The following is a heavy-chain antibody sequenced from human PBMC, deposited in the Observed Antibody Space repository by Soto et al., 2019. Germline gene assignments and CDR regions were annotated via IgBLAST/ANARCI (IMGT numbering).Heavy chain of an antibody. CDR2: IYYSGST. Sequence: SVTQSHTYTVSDGSIRNYYWSRIRQPPGKGLEWIGYIYYSGSTYYNPSLKSRVTISVDTSKNQFSLKLSSVTAADTVVYYCARAPYDYGDYGFDYWGQGTLVTVSS. CDR3: ARAPYDYGDYGFDY. D-gene: IGHD4-17*01. J-gene: IGHJ4*02. V-gene: IGHV4-59*01. CDR1: DGSIRNYY.